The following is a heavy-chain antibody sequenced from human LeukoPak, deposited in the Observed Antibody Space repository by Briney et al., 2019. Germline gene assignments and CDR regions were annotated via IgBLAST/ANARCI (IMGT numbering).Heavy chain of an antibody. V-gene: IGHV3-30*04. CDR2: ISYDGSNK. Sequence: PRGSLRLSCAASGFTFSSYAMHWVRQAPGKGLEWVAVISYDGSNKYYADSVKGRFTISRDSSKNTLFLHMNTLRAEDTAIYYCAKDRTVGASYWYFDLWGRGTLVTVSS. CDR3: AKDRTVGASYWYFDL. D-gene: IGHD1-26*01. CDR1: GFTFSSYA. J-gene: IGHJ2*01.